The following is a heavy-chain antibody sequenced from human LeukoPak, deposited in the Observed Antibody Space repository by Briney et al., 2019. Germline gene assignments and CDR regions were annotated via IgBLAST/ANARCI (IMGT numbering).Heavy chain of an antibody. Sequence: HPGGSLRLSCAASGLTFSSYAMNWVRQGPGRGLEWVSTISGSGDSTYYADSVKGRFTISRDNSKNTLYLQMNSLRAEDTAVYYCAKRGGYYDYWGQGTLVTVSS. CDR3: AKRGGYYDY. D-gene: IGHD3-10*01. V-gene: IGHV3-23*01. CDR1: GLTFSSYA. J-gene: IGHJ4*02. CDR2: ISGSGDST.